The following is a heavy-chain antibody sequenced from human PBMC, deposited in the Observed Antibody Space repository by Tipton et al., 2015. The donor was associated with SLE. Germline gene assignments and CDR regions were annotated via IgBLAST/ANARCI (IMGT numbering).Heavy chain of an antibody. Sequence: GSLRLSCAASGVTFSSYAMRWVRQAPGKGLEWVSGISGSGGSTSCADSVKGRFTISRDNSKNTLYLQMNSLRAEDTAAYYCAKESPDYYYMDVWGKGTTVTVSS. V-gene: IGHV3-23*01. CDR2: ISGSGGST. CDR3: AKESPDYYYMDV. J-gene: IGHJ6*03. CDR1: GVTFSSYA.